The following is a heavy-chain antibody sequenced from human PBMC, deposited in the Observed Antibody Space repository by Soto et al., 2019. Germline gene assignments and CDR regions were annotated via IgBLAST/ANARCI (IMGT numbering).Heavy chain of an antibody. Sequence: EVQVVESGGGLVQPGGSQRLSCEASGFTFSSYEMNWVRQAPGKGLEWVTYISTSGNTKYYADSVKGRFTISRDNAKNSLYLQMDSLRAEDTAVYYCARQSYLRYCSGGGCPKYSDYWGQGTLVTVSS. V-gene: IGHV3-48*03. J-gene: IGHJ4*02. CDR2: ISTSGNTK. CDR1: GFTFSSYE. CDR3: ARQSYLRYCSGGGCPKYSDY. D-gene: IGHD2-15*01.